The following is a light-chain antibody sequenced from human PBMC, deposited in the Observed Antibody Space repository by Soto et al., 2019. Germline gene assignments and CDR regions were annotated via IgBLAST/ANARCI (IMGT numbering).Light chain of an antibody. Sequence: DIQMTQSPSSLSASVGDRVTITCRACQDVNTWLAWYQQKPGRAPNLLIFAASSLQSGVPSRFSGNGSGTHFTLSISSLQPEDFATYYCQQAHIFPLTFGGGTKVEIK. V-gene: IGKV1-12*01. CDR2: AAS. J-gene: IGKJ4*01. CDR3: QQAHIFPLT. CDR1: QDVNTW.